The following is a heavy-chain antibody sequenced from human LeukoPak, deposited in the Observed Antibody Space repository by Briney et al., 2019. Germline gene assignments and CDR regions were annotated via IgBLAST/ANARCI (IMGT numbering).Heavy chain of an antibody. J-gene: IGHJ4*02. CDR2: INPNSGGT. CDR1: GYTFTGYY. D-gene: IGHD2-2*01. V-gene: IGHV1-2*02. CDR3: ARANALYCSSTSCLFDY. Sequence: ASVKVSCKDSGYTFTGYYMHWVRQAPGQGREWMAWINPNSGGTYYAQNFHDRITMTRDTSISTAYMELSRLRSDDTAIYYCARANALYCSSTSCLFDYWGQGTLVTVSS.